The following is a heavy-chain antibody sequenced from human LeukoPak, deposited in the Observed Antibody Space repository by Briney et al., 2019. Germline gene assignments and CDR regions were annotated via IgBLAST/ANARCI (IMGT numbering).Heavy chain of an antibody. CDR2: IGSGGDT. Sequence: GGSLRLSCAGSGFSFSSYDMLWVRQATGKGLEWVSAIGSGGDTYYAGSVKGRSTISRESAKNSFYLQVNSLSAGDTAVYFCARAVAGTDEIDSWGQGTLVTVSS. V-gene: IGHV3-13*01. CDR1: GFSFSSYD. J-gene: IGHJ4*02. CDR3: ARAVAGTDEIDS. D-gene: IGHD6-19*01.